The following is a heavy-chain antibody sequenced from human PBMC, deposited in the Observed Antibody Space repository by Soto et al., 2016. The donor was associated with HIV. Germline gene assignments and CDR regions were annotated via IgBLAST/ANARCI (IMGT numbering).Heavy chain of an antibody. CDR2: IYSGGST. D-gene: IGHD2-2*01. CDR3: ARRHVRDCSSTSCYAPRAFDI. Sequence: EVQLVESGGGLVQPGGSLRLSCAASGFTVSSNYMSWVRQAPGKGLEWVSVIYSGGSTYYADSVKGRFTISRDNSKNTLYLQMNSLRAEDTAVYYCARRHVRDCSSTSCYAPRAFDIWGQGTMVTVSS. J-gene: IGHJ3*02. V-gene: IGHV3-66*04. CDR1: GFTVSSNY.